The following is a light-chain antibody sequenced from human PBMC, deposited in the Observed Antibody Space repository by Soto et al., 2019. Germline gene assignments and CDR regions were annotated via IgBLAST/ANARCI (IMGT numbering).Light chain of an antibody. CDR3: SSYTSSNTFYV. V-gene: IGLV2-14*01. Sequence: QSALTQPASVSGSPGQSITISCTGTNSDIGGYNYVSWYQQHPGKAPKLMIYQVSNRPSGVSNRFSGSKSGNTASLTISGLQAEDEADYYCSSYTSSNTFYVFGTGTKVTVL. J-gene: IGLJ1*01. CDR2: QVS. CDR1: NSDIGGYNY.